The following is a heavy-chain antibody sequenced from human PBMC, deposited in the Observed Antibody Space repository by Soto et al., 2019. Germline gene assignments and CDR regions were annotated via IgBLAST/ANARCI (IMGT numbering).Heavy chain of an antibody. CDR1: GFRFSDYS. Sequence: EVQLVESGGGLVKPGESLRLSCAASGFRFSDYSMNWARQVPGKGLEWVSSISSNSGYTLYTDSVKGRFTISRDNAKSSLYLQMSSLRDEDTAVYYCTRGSYGAYDYWGQGTLVTVSS. CDR3: TRGSYGAYDY. J-gene: IGHJ4*02. V-gene: IGHV3-21*02. CDR2: ISSNSGYT. D-gene: IGHD4-17*01.